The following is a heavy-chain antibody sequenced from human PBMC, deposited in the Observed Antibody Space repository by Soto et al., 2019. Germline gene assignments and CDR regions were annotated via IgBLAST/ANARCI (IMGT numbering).Heavy chain of an antibody. J-gene: IGHJ4*02. Sequence: SETLSLTCAVYGGSFSGYYWSWIRQPPGKGLEWIGEINHSGSTNYNPSLKSRVTISVDTSKNQFSLKLSSVTAADTAVYYCARGRGGSMVRGVIIDYWGQGTLVTVSS. CDR3: ARGRGGSMVRGVIIDY. CDR2: INHSGST. CDR1: GGSFSGYY. V-gene: IGHV4-34*01. D-gene: IGHD3-10*01.